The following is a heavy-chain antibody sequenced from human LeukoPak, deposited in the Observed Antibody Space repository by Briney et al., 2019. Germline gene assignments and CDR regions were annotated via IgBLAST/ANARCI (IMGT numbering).Heavy chain of an antibody. CDR1: GGSISSYC. D-gene: IGHD1-26*01. V-gene: IGHV4-4*09. CDR3: ARQRGSYYDY. J-gene: IGHJ4*02. CDR2: IYTSGST. Sequence: SETLSLTCTVSGGSISSYCWSWLRQPPGKGLEWIGYIYTSGSTDYNPSLKSRVTISVDTSKNQFSLKLSSVTAADTAVYYCARQRGSYYDYWGQGTLVTVSS.